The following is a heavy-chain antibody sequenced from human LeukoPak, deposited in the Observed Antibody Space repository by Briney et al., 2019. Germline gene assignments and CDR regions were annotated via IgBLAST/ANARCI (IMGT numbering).Heavy chain of an antibody. CDR3: AGRRTGYSSGYGH. CDR2: ISGSAHKI. J-gene: IGHJ4*02. CDR1: GITSSNYA. Sequence: PGGSLRLSCVASGITSSNYAVSWVRQAPEKGLDWVSVISGSAHKIRYADSVKGRFTISRDNSENIVYLQMNNLRVEDTAVYYCAGRRTGYSSGYGHWGQGTLVTVSS. D-gene: IGHD5-18*01. V-gene: IGHV3-23*01.